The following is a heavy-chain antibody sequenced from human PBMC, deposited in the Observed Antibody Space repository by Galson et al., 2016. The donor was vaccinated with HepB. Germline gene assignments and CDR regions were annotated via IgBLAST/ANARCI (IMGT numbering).Heavy chain of an antibody. J-gene: IGHJ5*02. CDR1: GFTFSSYS. D-gene: IGHD6-19*01. CDR2: ISGSSSYI. Sequence: SLRLSCAASGFTFSSYSMHWVRQAPGKGLEWVSSISGSSSYIYYADSVKGRSTISRDNAKNSLYLQMNSLRAEDTAVYYCARGREFIAVTGSRWFDPWGQGTLVTISS. V-gene: IGHV3-21*01. CDR3: ARGREFIAVTGSRWFDP.